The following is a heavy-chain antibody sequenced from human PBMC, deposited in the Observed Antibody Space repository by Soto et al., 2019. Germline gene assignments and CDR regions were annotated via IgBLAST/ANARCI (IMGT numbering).Heavy chain of an antibody. CDR2: IYYSGSA. Sequence: SETLSLTCTVSGGSISSYYWSWIRQPPGKGLEWIGDIYYSGSANYNPSLKSRVTISVDTSKNQLSLTLSSVTAADTAVYYWARDWRHEWDYYGMDVWGQGTTVTVS. V-gene: IGHV4-59*13. CDR1: GGSISSYY. CDR3: ARDWRHEWDYYGMDV. J-gene: IGHJ6*02. D-gene: IGHD1-26*01.